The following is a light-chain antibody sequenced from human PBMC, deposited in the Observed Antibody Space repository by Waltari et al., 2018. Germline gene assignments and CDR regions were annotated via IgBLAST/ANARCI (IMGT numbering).Light chain of an antibody. Sequence: QSVLTQPPSASATAGQRVTISCSGSGSNIGTNTVNWYQQVPGMAPKLVIYGNNQRPPGVPDRISGSKSGTSGSLAISGLQSEDEADYYCSSWDGSLNGVVFGGGTRLTVL. CDR3: SSWDGSLNGVV. CDR1: GSNIGTNT. J-gene: IGLJ2*01. CDR2: GNN. V-gene: IGLV1-44*01.